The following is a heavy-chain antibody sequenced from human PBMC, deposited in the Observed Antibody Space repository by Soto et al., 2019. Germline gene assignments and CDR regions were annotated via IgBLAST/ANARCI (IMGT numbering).Heavy chain of an antibody. J-gene: IGHJ6*02. CDR2: IIPIFGTA. CDR3: ARDRLEYSYYYGMDV. CDR1: GGTFSSYA. D-gene: IGHD6-6*01. Sequence: GASVKVSCKASGGTFSSYAISWVRQAPGQGLEWMGGIIPIFGTANYAQKFQGRVTITADKSTSTAYMELSSLRSEDTAVYYCARDRLEYSYYYGMDVWGQGTTVTVSS. V-gene: IGHV1-69*06.